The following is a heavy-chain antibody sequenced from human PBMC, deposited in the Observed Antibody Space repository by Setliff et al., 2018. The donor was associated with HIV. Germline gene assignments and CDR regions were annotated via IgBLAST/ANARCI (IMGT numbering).Heavy chain of an antibody. CDR3: ARVDGYNNYDSGGLDY. D-gene: IGHD3-16*01. CDR1: GYTFTTYA. Sequence: EASVKVSCKASGYTFTTYAMHWVRQAPGQRLEWMGWINGGNGNTEYSQKFQGRVTVTRDISASTAYMELSSLRSDDTAVYHCARVDGYNNYDSGGLDYWGQGTLVTVSS. V-gene: IGHV1-3*01. CDR2: INGGNGNT. J-gene: IGHJ4*02.